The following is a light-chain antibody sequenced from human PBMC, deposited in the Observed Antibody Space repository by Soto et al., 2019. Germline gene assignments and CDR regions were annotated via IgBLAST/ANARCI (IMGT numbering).Light chain of an antibody. Sequence: IVLTQSPATLSLSPGERAPLSCRASPSVRSYFAWYPWHPSQAPWLRVSDASHRATGIPARFSVSGSGTDFTLTISSLEPEDFAVYYCQQRSNWLWTFGQGTKVDIK. CDR2: DAS. J-gene: IGKJ1*01. CDR3: QQRSNWLWT. CDR1: PSVRSY. V-gene: IGKV3-11*01.